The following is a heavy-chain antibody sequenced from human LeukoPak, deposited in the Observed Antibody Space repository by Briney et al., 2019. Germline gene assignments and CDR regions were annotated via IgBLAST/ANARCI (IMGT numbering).Heavy chain of an antibody. V-gene: IGHV4-39*07. CDR1: GGSISSSSYY. CDR3: ARTYYGSGSTTFDY. Sequence: SETLSLTYTVSGGSISSSSYYWGWIRQPPGKGLEWIGSIYYSGSTYYNPSLKSRVTISVDTSKNQFSLKLSSVTAADTAVYYCARTYYGSGSTTFDYWGQGTLVTVSS. J-gene: IGHJ4*02. CDR2: IYYSGST. D-gene: IGHD3-10*01.